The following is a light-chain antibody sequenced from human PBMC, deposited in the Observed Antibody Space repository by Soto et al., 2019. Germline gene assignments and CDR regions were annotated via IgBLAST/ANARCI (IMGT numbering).Light chain of an antibody. CDR2: RNN. CDR3: AAWDDSLSGVV. CDR1: SSNIGSNY. Sequence: QSVLTQPPSASGTPGQRVTISCSGSSSNIGSNYVYWYQQLPGTAPKLLIYRNNHRPSGVPDRFSGSKSGTSASLAISGLRAEDEADYYCAAWDDSLSGVVFGGGTQVTVL. V-gene: IGLV1-47*01. J-gene: IGLJ2*01.